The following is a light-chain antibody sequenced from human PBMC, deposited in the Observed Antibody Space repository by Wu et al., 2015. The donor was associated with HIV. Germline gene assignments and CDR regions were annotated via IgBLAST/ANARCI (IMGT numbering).Light chain of an antibody. CDR3: LQDYSFPYT. Sequence: AIEMTQSPPSLSASVGDRVTIVRRASQGIKRNLSWYQEKPGKAPKLLISAASSSQSGVTSKFSGSGSGTEFTLTINSLQPEDVATYYCLQDYSFPYTFGPGTKVE. J-gene: IGKJ2*01. CDR2: AAS. CDR1: QGIKRN. V-gene: IGKV1-6*02.